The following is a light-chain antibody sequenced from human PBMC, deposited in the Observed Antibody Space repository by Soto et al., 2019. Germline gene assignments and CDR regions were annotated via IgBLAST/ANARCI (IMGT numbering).Light chain of an antibody. CDR1: QTISGT. CDR3: QQYDNWPGT. CDR2: GAS. J-gene: IGKJ1*01. V-gene: IGKV3-15*01. Sequence: EIVMTQSPATLSVSPGGRATLSCRASQTISGTLAWYQQKPGQAPRLLIHGASTRAPGFPARFSGSGSGTAFTLTISSLQSEDFAVYYCQQYDNWPGTFGQGTKVEIK.